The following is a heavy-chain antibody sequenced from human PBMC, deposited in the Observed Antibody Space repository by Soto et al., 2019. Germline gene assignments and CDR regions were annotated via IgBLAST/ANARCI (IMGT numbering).Heavy chain of an antibody. J-gene: IGHJ4*02. CDR3: AHLTTGGFYFDY. Sequence: QITLKESGPTLVKPTQTLTLTCTFSGFSLRNSGVGVGWIRQPPGKAMEWLALIYWDDDKRYSPSLKRRLTITKDTSKNQLVLTMTNMDPVDTDTYYCAHLTTGGFYFDYWGQGTLVTVSS. CDR2: IYWDDDK. D-gene: IGHD4-17*01. V-gene: IGHV2-5*02. CDR1: GFSLRNSGVG.